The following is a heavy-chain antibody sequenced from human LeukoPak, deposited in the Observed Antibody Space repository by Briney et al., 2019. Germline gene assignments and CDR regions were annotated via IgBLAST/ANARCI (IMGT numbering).Heavy chain of an antibody. J-gene: IGHJ4*02. V-gene: IGHV1-3*01. CDR1: GYTFTSYA. Sequence: ASVTVSCTASGYTFTSYAMHWVRQAPGQRLEWMGWINAGNGNTKYSQKFQGRVTITRDTSASTAYMELSSLRSEDTAVYYCARGYWFGEYDYWGQGTLVTVSS. CDR3: ARGYWFGEYDY. D-gene: IGHD3-10*01. CDR2: INAGNGNT.